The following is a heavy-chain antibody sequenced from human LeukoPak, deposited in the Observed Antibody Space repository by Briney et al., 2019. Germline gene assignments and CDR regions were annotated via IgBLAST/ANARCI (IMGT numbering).Heavy chain of an antibody. J-gene: IGHJ4*02. CDR2: IYTSGST. D-gene: IGHD3-22*01. CDR3: ARVGDSSGYLDY. V-gene: IGHV4-39*07. CDR1: GGSISSSSYY. Sequence: SETLSLTCTVSGGSISSSSYYWGWIRQPPGKGLEWIGRIYTSGSTNYNPSLKSRVTMSVDTSKNQFSLKLSSVTAADTAVYYCARVGDSSGYLDYWGQGTLVTVSS.